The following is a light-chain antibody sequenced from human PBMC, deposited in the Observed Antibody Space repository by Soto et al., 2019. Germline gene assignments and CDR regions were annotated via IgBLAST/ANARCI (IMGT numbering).Light chain of an antibody. J-gene: IGKJ5*01. CDR2: AAS. CDR3: QQSYNAPIT. CDR1: QSISSY. V-gene: IGKV1-39*01. Sequence: EIHMTQSASSLSPSVGHTLTLTCGASQSISSYLNWYQQKPGKAPKLLIYAASSLQSGVPSRFSGSGSGTDFTLTISSLQPEDFATYYCQQSYNAPITFGQGTRLEIK.